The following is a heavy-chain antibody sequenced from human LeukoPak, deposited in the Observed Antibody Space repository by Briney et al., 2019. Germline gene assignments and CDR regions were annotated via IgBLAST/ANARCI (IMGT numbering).Heavy chain of an antibody. CDR3: ARRRGGPFDY. Sequence: SETLSLTCAVYGGSFSGYYWSWIRQPPGKGLEWIGEINHSGSTNYNPSLKSRVTISVDTSKNQFSLKLSSVTAADTAVYYCARRRGGPFDYWGQGTLVTVSS. D-gene: IGHD2-15*01. J-gene: IGHJ4*02. CDR2: INHSGST. V-gene: IGHV4-34*01. CDR1: GGSFSGYY.